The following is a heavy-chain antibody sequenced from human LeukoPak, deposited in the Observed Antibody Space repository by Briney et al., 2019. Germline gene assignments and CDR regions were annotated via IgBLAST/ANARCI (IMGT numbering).Heavy chain of an antibody. J-gene: IGHJ1*01. CDR1: GYTFTGYY. CDR3: ARYYDSSGYSSEYFQH. V-gene: IGHV1-2*06. CDR2: INPNSGGT. Sequence: ASVRVSCKASGYTFTGYYIHWVRQAPGQGLEWMGRINPNSGGTNYAQKFQGRVTMTRDTSISTVYMELSRLRSDDTAVYYCARYYDSSGYSSEYFQHWGQGTLVTVSS. D-gene: IGHD3-22*01.